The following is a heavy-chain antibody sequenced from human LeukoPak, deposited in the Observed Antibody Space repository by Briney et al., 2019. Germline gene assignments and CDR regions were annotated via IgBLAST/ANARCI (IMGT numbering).Heavy chain of an antibody. CDR2: MNPNSGNT. CDR1: GYTFTSYD. Sequence: ASVKASCKASGYTFTSYDINWVRQATGQGLEWMGWMNPNSGNTGYAQKFQGRVTMTRNTSISTAYMELSSLRSEDTAVYYCARGEGHCSSTSCYDWFDPWGQGTLVTVSS. CDR3: ARGEGHCSSTSCYDWFDP. V-gene: IGHV1-8*01. J-gene: IGHJ5*02. D-gene: IGHD2-2*01.